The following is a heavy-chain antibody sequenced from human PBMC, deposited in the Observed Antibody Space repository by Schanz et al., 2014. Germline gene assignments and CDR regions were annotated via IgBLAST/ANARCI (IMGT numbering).Heavy chain of an antibody. CDR1: EFTFSTDA. Sequence: DVHLLESGGGLVQPGGSLRLSCAASEFTFSTDAMSWVRQAPGKGLEWLSVISASGGDTYYADSVKGRFTISRDNSKNTLYLQMNSLRAEDTAVYYRAKVRYSSGWRGDYFDEWGQGTLVAVAS. V-gene: IGHV3-23*01. CDR3: AKVRYSSGWRGDYFDE. CDR2: ISASGGDT. D-gene: IGHD6-25*01. J-gene: IGHJ4*02.